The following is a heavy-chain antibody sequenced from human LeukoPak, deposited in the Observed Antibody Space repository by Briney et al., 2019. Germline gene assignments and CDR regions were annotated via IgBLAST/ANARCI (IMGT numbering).Heavy chain of an antibody. CDR2: ISSSSSYI. D-gene: IGHD4-17*01. CDR3: ARGLTVTTGPFDY. V-gene: IGHV3-21*01. Sequence: PGGSLRLSCAASGFTFSSYSMNWVRQAPGKGLEWVSSISSSSSYIYYADSVKGRFTISRDNAKNSLYLQMNSLRAEDTAVYYCARGLTVTTGPFDYWGQGTLVTVSS. CDR1: GFTFSSYS. J-gene: IGHJ4*02.